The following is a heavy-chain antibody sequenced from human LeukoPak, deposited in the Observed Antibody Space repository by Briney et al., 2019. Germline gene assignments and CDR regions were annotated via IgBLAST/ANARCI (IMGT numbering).Heavy chain of an antibody. CDR2: ISSSSTYI. Sequence: GGSLRLSCAASGFTFSSYSMTWVRQAPGKGLEWASFISSSSTYIYYTDSVKGRFTTSRDNAKNSLYLQMNSPRAEDTAVYYCARDAGSYYPFDYWGQGTLVTVSS. CDR1: GFTFSSYS. V-gene: IGHV3-21*01. CDR3: ARDAGSYYPFDY. D-gene: IGHD3-10*01. J-gene: IGHJ4*02.